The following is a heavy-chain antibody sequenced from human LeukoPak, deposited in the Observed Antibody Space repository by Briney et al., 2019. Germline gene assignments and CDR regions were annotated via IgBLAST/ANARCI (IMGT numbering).Heavy chain of an antibody. CDR1: GYTLTELS. CDR2: FDPEDGET. Sequence: ASVKVSCKVSGYTLTELSMHWVRQAPGKGLEWMGGFDPEDGETIYAQKFQGRVTMTGDTSTDTAYMELSSLRSEDTAVYYCATGLFIAAADHHDYWGQGTLVTVSS. V-gene: IGHV1-24*01. CDR3: ATGLFIAAADHHDY. J-gene: IGHJ4*02. D-gene: IGHD6-13*01.